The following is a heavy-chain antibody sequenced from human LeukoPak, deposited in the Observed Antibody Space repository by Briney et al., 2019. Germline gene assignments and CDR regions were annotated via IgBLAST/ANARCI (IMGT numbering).Heavy chain of an antibody. J-gene: IGHJ4*02. D-gene: IGHD3-10*01. CDR1: GYTFTSYD. Sequence: ASVKVSCKASGYTFTSYDINWVRQATGQGLEWMGWMNPNSGNTGYAQKFQGRVTMTRNTSISTAYMELSSLRSEDTAVYYCARVITMVRGVHPPFGYRGQGTLVTVSS. V-gene: IGHV1-8*01. CDR3: ARVITMVRGVHPPFGY. CDR2: MNPNSGNT.